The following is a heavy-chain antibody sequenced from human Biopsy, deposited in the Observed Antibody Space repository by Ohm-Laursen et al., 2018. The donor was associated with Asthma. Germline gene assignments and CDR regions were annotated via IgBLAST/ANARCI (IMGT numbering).Heavy chain of an antibody. V-gene: IGHV2-70*01. CDR1: GFSPNSSEVG. CDR2: IDWDDDK. J-gene: IGHJ4*02. CDR3: ARMGGSRIFDY. Sequence: TQTLTLTCTFSGFSPNSSEVGVGWIRQTPGKALEWLALIDWDDDKYYSTSLKTRLTISKDTSKNQVVLTMTNMDPVDTATYYCARMGGSRIFDYWGQGTLVTVSS. D-gene: IGHD3-10*01.